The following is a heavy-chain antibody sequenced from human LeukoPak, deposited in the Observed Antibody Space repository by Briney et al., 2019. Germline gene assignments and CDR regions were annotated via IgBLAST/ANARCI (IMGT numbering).Heavy chain of an antibody. CDR2: IIPILGIA. V-gene: IGHV1-69*04. Sequence: ASVKVSCKASGGTFSSYAISWVRQAPGQGLEWMGRIIPILGIANYAQKFQGRVTITADKSTSTAYMELSSLRSEDTAVYYCARAPDGRPRRKVPADWFDPWGQGTLVTVSS. CDR1: GGTFSSYA. CDR3: ARAPDGRPRRKVPADWFDP. D-gene: IGHD2-2*01. J-gene: IGHJ5*02.